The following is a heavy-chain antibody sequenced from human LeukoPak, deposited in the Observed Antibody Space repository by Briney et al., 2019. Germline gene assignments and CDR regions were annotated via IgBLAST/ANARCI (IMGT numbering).Heavy chain of an antibody. J-gene: IGHJ4*02. CDR3: AGGEQHYDY. CDR1: GDTFTYDV. V-gene: IGHV1-18*01. CDR2: VNSYNGDT. Sequence: ASVKVSCKTSGDTFTYDVISGGRHAPVQGLEWRWGVNSYNGDTNDAQKFQGSVSMTTETSKSTAYMEMRRRRYDATAVYYCAGGEQHYDYWGQGHLASVSS. D-gene: IGHD6-13*01.